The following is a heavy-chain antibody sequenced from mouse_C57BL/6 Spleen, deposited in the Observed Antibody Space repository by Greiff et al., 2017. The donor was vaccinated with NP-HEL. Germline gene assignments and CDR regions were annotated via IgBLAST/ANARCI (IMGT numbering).Heavy chain of an antibody. CDR2: IYPGSGST. Sequence: QVQLQQPGAELVKPGASVKMSCKASGYTFTSYWITWVKQRPGQGLEWIGDIYPGSGSTHYNEKFKSKATLTVDTSSSTAYMQLSSRTSEDSAVYYCARYDYDRPFAYWGQGTLVTVSA. J-gene: IGHJ3*01. V-gene: IGHV1-55*01. CDR1: GYTFTSYW. D-gene: IGHD2-4*01. CDR3: ARYDYDRPFAY.